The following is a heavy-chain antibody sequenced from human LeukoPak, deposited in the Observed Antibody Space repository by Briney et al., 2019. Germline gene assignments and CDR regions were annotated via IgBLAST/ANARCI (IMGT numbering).Heavy chain of an antibody. V-gene: IGHV3-64D*06. J-gene: IGHJ4*02. D-gene: IGHD3-10*01. CDR1: GFTFSNYA. CDR2: ITNSGGSI. Sequence: GGSLRLSCSASGFTFSNYAMHWVRQAPGKGLEYVSAITNSGGSINYADSVRGRFTISRDNSKNTLNLQMSSLRGEDTAVYYCVKGSTSAWFGDNWGRGTLVTVSS. CDR3: VKGSTSAWFGDN.